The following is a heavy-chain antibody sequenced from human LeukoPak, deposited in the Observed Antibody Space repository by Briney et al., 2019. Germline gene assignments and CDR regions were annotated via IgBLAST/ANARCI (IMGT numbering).Heavy chain of an antibody. V-gene: IGHV1-2*04. J-gene: IGHJ3*02. CDR2: SNPNSGGT. CDR3: ARNMRIAEAATAFHI. CDR1: GFTFAGYY. Sequence: ASVKVSCKASGFTFAGYYMHWVRQAPGQGLEWMGWSNPNSGGTNYAQKFQGWVTMTRDTSISTAYMELSRLRSDDTAVYYCARNMRIAEAATAFHIWGQGTRVTVPS. D-gene: IGHD6-13*01.